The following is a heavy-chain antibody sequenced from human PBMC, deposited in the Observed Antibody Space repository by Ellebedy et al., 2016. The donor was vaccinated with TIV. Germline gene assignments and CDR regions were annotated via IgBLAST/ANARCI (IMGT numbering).Heavy chain of an antibody. Sequence: SETLSLTCAVYGGSFSGYYWSWIRQPPGKGLEWIGEINHSGTTDYNPSLKSRVTISVDTSKSQFSLKVTSVTAADTAVYYCARSLYYYGSGSDYNRYNYFDPWGQGTLVTVSS. D-gene: IGHD3-10*01. V-gene: IGHV4-34*01. J-gene: IGHJ5*02. CDR2: INHSGTT. CDR3: ARSLYYYGSGSDYNRYNYFDP. CDR1: GGSFSGYY.